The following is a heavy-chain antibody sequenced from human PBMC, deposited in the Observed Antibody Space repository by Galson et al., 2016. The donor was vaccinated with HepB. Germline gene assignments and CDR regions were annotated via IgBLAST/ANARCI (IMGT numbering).Heavy chain of an antibody. CDR1: GYTFTDYY. CDR2: INPSGAAT. V-gene: IGHV1-46*03. Sequence: SVKVSCKASGYTFTDYYIHWVRQAPGQGLEWMGMINPSGAATTYTQTFQGRVTMTWDTSTSTVYLDLGSLGSDDTAVYYCARFVVVEAPPGFFDSWGQGTLVTVSS. J-gene: IGHJ4*02. D-gene: IGHD2-15*01. CDR3: ARFVVVEAPPGFFDS.